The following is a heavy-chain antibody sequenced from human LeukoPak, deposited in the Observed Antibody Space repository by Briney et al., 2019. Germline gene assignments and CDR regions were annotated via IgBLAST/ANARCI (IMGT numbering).Heavy chain of an antibody. J-gene: IGHJ6*02. CDR2: IIPILGIA. CDR3: ACHDFWSGYSQYPYGMDV. Sequence: GSSVKVSCKASGGTFSSYAISWVRQAPGQGLEWMGRIIPILGIANYAQKFQGRVTITADKSTSTAYMELSSLRSEDTAVYYCACHDFWSGYSQYPYGMDVWGQGTTVTVSS. CDR1: GGTFSSYA. D-gene: IGHD3-3*01. V-gene: IGHV1-69*04.